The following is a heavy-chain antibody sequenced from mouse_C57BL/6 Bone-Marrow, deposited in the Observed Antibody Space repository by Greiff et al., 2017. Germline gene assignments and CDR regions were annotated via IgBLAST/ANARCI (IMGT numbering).Heavy chain of an antibody. Sequence: VKLVESGPGLVQPSQSLSITCTVSGFSLTSYGVHWVRQSPGKGLEWLGVIWSGGSTDYNAAFISRLSISKDNSKSQVCFKMNSLQADDTAIYYCARMGDSNSYFDYWGQGTTLTVSS. CDR2: IWSGGST. CDR1: GFSLTSYG. V-gene: IGHV2-2*01. J-gene: IGHJ2*01. D-gene: IGHD2-5*01. CDR3: ARMGDSNSYFDY.